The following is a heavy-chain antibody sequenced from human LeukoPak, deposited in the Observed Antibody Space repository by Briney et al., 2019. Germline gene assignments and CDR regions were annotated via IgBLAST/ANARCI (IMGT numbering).Heavy chain of an antibody. CDR1: GFTFTSSA. D-gene: IGHD6-19*01. V-gene: IGHV1-58*01. CDR2: IVVGSGNT. J-gene: IGHJ4*02. Sequence: GASVKVSCKASGFTFTSSAVQWVRQARGQRLEWIGWIVVGSGNTDYAQKFQERVTITRDMSTSTAYKELSSLRSEDTAVYYCAADPYSSGPNHYYFDYWGQGTLVTVSS. CDR3: AADPYSSGPNHYYFDY.